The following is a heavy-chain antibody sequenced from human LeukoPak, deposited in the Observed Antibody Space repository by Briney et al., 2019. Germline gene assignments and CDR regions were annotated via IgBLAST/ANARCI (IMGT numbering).Heavy chain of an antibody. V-gene: IGHV4-59*01. CDR1: GGSISSYY. CDR3: ASGIAVAGGWYFDL. Sequence: SETLSLTCTVSGGSISSYYWSWIRQPPGKGLEWIGYISYSGTTNYNPPLKSRVTISVDTSKNQFSLKLSSVTAADTAVYYCASGIAVAGGWYFDLWGRGTLVTVSS. D-gene: IGHD6-19*01. J-gene: IGHJ2*01. CDR2: ISYSGTT.